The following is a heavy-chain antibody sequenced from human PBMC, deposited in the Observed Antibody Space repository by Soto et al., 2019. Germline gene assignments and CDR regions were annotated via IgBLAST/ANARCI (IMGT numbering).Heavy chain of an antibody. D-gene: IGHD2-15*01. CDR3: ARDPYCSGGSCYGYFDY. V-gene: IGHV3-30-3*01. CDR2: ISYDGSEK. Sequence: GGSLRLSCAASGFTFSSYAMRWVRQAPGKGLEWVAVISYDGSEKYYADSVKGRFTISRDNSKNTLYLQMNSLRAEDTAVYYCARDPYCSGGSCYGYFDYWGQGTLVTVSS. J-gene: IGHJ4*02. CDR1: GFTFSSYA.